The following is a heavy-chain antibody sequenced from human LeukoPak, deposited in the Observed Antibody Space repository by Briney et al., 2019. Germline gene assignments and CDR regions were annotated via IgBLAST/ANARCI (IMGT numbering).Heavy chain of an antibody. CDR3: AKDYYGSGTYYKDY. CDR2: IHPNSGGT. CDR1: GGTFSSYA. V-gene: IGHV1-2*02. Sequence: ASVKVSCKASGGTFSSYAISWVRQAPGQGLEWMGWIHPNSGGTNYAQNFQGRVSMTTDTSISTVYMELSRLRSDDTAVYYCAKDYYGSGTYYKDYWGQGTLVTVSS. J-gene: IGHJ4*02. D-gene: IGHD3-10*01.